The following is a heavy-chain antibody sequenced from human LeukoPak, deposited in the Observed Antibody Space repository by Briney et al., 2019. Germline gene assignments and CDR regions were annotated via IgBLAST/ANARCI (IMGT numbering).Heavy chain of an antibody. CDR2: IKQDGSEK. CDR3: AKDISSGSTWSPYFDY. Sequence: GGSLRLSCAASGFTFSSYWMSWVRQAPGKGLEWVANIKQDGSEKYYVDSVKGRFTISRDNSKNSLYLQMHSLRPEDTALCYCAKDISSGSTWSPYFDYWGQGTLVTVSS. J-gene: IGHJ4*02. V-gene: IGHV3-7*03. CDR1: GFTFSSYW. D-gene: IGHD6-13*01.